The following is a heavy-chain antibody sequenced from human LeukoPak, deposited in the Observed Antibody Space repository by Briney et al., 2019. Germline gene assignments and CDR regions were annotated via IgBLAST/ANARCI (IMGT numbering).Heavy chain of an antibody. D-gene: IGHD4-17*01. Sequence: ASVKVSCKASGGTFSIYAISWVRQAPGQGLEWMGGIIPIFGTANYAQKFQGRVTITADEATSTAYMELSSLRSEDTAVYYCARATDYGDYYFDYWGQGTLVTVSS. V-gene: IGHV1-69*01. CDR2: IIPIFGTA. CDR1: GGTFSIYA. J-gene: IGHJ4*02. CDR3: ARATDYGDYYFDY.